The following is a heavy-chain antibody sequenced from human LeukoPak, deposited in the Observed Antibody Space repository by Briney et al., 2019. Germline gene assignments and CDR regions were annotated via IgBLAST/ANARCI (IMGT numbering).Heavy chain of an antibody. J-gene: IGHJ4*02. Sequence: GGSLRLSCAASGFTFSSYSMNWVRQAPGKGLEWVSSISSSSSYIYYADSVKGRFTISRDNAKNSLYLQMNSLRAEDTAVYYCARDHPIRGDYGGFDYWGQGTLVTVSS. CDR1: GFTFSSYS. D-gene: IGHD4-17*01. CDR3: ARDHPIRGDYGGFDY. V-gene: IGHV3-21*01. CDR2: ISSSSSYI.